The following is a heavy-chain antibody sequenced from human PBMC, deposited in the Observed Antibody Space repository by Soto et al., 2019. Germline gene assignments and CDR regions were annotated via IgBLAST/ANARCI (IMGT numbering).Heavy chain of an antibody. CDR2: SSATGAGT. CDR1: GFTFSSSG. D-gene: IGHD1-7*01. J-gene: IGHJ4*02. Sequence: EVQLLESGGGLVQPGGSLRLSCAASGFTFSSSGMTWVRQAPGKGLEWVSFSSATGAGTYYADSVKGRFTISRDNSKNTLYLQMTSLRADDTAVYYWAKDRRAGGNYGFYSDFGGQGALVIVSS. CDR3: AKDRRAGGNYGFYSDF. V-gene: IGHV3-23*01.